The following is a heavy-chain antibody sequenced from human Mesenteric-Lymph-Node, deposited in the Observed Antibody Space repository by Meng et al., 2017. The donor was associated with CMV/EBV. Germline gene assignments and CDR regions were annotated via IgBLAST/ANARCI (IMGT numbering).Heavy chain of an antibody. D-gene: IGHD3-22*01. J-gene: IGHJ4*02. CDR2: ISGRGDSS. Sequence: GGSLRLSCAASGFTFSSYSMNWVRQAPGKGLEWVSAISGRGDSSYYADSVKGRFTISRDNSKNTLYLQMNSLRAEDTAVYYCATHYYDSSGYWDHYFDYWGQGTLVTVSS. CDR1: GFTFSSYS. V-gene: IGHV3-23*01. CDR3: ATHYYDSSGYWDHYFDY.